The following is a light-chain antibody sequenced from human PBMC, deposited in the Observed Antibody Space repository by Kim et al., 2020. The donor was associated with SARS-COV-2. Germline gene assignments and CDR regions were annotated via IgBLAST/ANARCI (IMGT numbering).Light chain of an antibody. J-gene: IGKJ1*01. CDR2: GAS. Sequence: SPGESAPLSCGASHSVTSNLAWYPQKPGQAPRLLIYGASTRAAGIPARFSGSGSGTEFTLAISSLQSEDFAVYYCQQYDIWPRWTFGQGTKVDIK. V-gene: IGKV3-15*01. CDR3: QQYDIWPRWT. CDR1: HSVTSN.